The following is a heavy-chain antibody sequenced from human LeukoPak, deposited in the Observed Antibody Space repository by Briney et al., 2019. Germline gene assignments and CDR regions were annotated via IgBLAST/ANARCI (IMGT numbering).Heavy chain of an antibody. CDR3: ARSPAAFDSSGLPFDY. CDR1: GYNFTNYW. J-gene: IGHJ4*02. V-gene: IGHV5-51*01. CDR2: IYPGDSDT. Sequence: GESLKISCKGSGYNFTNYWIGWVRQMPGKGLEWMGIIYPGDSDTKYSPSFQAQVTISADKSISTASLQWSSLRASDTAMYYCARSPAAFDSSGLPFDYWGQGTLVTVSS. D-gene: IGHD3-22*01.